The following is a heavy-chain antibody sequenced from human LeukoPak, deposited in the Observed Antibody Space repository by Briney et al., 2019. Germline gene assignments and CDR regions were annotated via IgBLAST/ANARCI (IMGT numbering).Heavy chain of an antibody. CDR1: GGSISSYY. CDR2: IYYSGST. J-gene: IGHJ5*02. D-gene: IGHD3-3*01. CDR3: ARQASGAYYDFWSGYKKGTNINWFDP. V-gene: IGHV4-59*08. Sequence: SETLSLTCTVSGGSISSYYWSWIRQPPGKGLEWIGYIYYSGSTNYNPSLKSRVTISVDTSKNQFSLKLSSVTAADTAVYYCARQASGAYYDFWSGYKKGTNINWFDPWGQGTLVTVSS.